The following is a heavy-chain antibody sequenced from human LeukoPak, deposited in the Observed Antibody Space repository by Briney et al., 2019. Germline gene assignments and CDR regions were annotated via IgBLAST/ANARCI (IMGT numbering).Heavy chain of an antibody. D-gene: IGHD1-14*01. CDR2: IIPIFGTA. J-gene: IGHJ3*02. CDR3: ARVPEGTDAFDI. CDR1: GYTFTSYG. Sequence: SVKVSCKASGYTFTSYGISWVRQAPGQGLEWMGGIIPIFGTANYAQKFQGRVTITADESTSTAYMELSSLRSEDTAVYYCARVPEGTDAFDIWGQGTMVTVSS. V-gene: IGHV1-69*13.